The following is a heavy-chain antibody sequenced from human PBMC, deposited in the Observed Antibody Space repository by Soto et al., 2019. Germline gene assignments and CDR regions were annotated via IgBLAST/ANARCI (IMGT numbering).Heavy chain of an antibody. Sequence: EVQLVESGGGLVQPGGSLRLSCAASGFTVSNNYMNWVRQAPGKGLEWVSVIYSGGDTYYADSVKGRFTISRDNSKNTLSLQMNSLRAEDTAIYYCATHPYSGYWGQGTLVTVSS. CDR3: ATHPYSGY. CDR2: IYSGGDT. J-gene: IGHJ4*02. CDR1: GFTVSNNY. V-gene: IGHV3-66*01. D-gene: IGHD5-18*01.